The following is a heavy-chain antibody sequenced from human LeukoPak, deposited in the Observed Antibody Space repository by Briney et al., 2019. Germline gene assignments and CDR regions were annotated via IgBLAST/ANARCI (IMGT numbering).Heavy chain of an antibody. CDR1: GFTFSSYA. CDR3: AKSRSLIAARQYHFDY. V-gene: IGHV3-23*01. D-gene: IGHD6-6*01. Sequence: PGGSLRLSCAASGFTFSSYAMSWVRQAPGKGLEWVSAISGSGGSTYYADSVKGRFTISRDNSKNTLYLQMNSLRAEDTAVYYCAKSRSLIAARQYHFDYWGQGTLVTVSS. CDR2: ISGSGGST. J-gene: IGHJ4*02.